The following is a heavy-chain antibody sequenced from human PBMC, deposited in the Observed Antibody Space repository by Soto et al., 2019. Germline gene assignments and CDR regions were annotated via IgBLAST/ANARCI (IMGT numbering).Heavy chain of an antibody. CDR1: GASISSSY. CDR3: ARGGYSGYDPSYYFDY. CDR2: VYYSGST. J-gene: IGHJ4*02. D-gene: IGHD5-12*01. V-gene: IGHV4-59*12. Sequence: SETLSLTCTVSGASISSSYWSWIRQSPGKGLEWIGYVYYSGSTNYNPSLKSRVTISVDRSKNQFSLKLSSVTAADTAVYYCARGGYSGYDPSYYFDYWGQGTLVTVSS.